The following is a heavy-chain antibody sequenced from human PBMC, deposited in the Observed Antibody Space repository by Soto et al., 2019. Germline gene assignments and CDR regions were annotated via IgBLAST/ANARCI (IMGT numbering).Heavy chain of an antibody. CDR2: TYYRSKWDY. CDR3: ARLIGNSWLDS. D-gene: IGHD2-8*01. J-gene: IGHJ5*01. V-gene: IGHV6-1*01. CDR1: RDSVSTNSAT. Sequence: SQTLSLTCAISRDSVSTNSATWDWIRQSPSRGLEWLGRTYYRSKWDYDYAASVKGRININPDTSNNQVSLHLDSVTPDDTAVYYCARLIGNSWLDSWGQGTLVTVSS.